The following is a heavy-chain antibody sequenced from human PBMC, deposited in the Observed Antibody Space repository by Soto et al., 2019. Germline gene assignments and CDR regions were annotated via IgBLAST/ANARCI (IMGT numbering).Heavy chain of an antibody. CDR2: IYSSEYT. Sequence: QVQLQESGPGLVKPSQTLSLTCTVSGGSISSGGYYWSWIRQHPGQGLEWIGYIYSSEYTYYNPSFKSRVTISGDMSKYQFSLKLSSVTAADTAVYYCARGRRFGDNGSGMDYWGQGTLVTVSS. CDR3: ARGRRFGDNGSGMDY. D-gene: IGHD3-10*01. CDR1: GGSISSGGYY. V-gene: IGHV4-31*03. J-gene: IGHJ4*02.